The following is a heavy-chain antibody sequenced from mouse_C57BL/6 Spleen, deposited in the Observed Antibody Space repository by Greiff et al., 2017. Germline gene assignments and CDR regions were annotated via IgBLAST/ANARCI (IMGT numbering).Heavy chain of an antibody. J-gene: IGHJ1*03. D-gene: IGHD1-1*01. V-gene: IGHV1-69*01. CDR3: ARKGDGSSYFWYFDV. Sequence: QVQLQQSGAELVMPGASVKLSCKASGYTFTSYWMHWVKQRPGQGLEWIGEIDPSDSYTNYNQKFKGKSTLTVDKSSSTAYMQLSSLTSEDSAVYYCARKGDGSSYFWYFDVWGTGTTVTVSS. CDR1: GYTFTSYW. CDR2: IDPSDSYT.